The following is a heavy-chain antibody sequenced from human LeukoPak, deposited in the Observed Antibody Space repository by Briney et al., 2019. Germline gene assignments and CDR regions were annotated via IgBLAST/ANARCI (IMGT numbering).Heavy chain of an antibody. D-gene: IGHD6-19*01. V-gene: IGHV3-30*02. CDR2: IRYDGSNK. J-gene: IGHJ4*02. Sequence: EGSLRLSCAASGFTFSSYGMHWVRQAPGKGLEWVAFIRYDGSNKYYADSVKGRFTISRENSKNTLYLQMNSLRAEDTAVYFCANGSSGWYYYLDDWGQGTPVTVSS. CDR1: GFTFSSYG. CDR3: ANGSSGWYYYLDD.